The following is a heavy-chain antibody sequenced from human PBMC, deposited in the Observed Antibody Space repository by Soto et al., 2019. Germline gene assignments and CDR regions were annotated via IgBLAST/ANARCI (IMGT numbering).Heavy chain of an antibody. CDR2: SSSNVGTT. D-gene: IGHD1-7*01. CDR1: GFTFSSYD. CDR3: VRRVSGNYDY. V-gene: IGHV3-64*01. Sequence: EVQLAESGGGMVQPGGSLRLSCVASGFTFSSYDMHWVRQAPGKGLEYGSSSSSNVGTTYYGNSVKGRFTISRDNSKNTLYLQMGSLRAEDMAVYYCVRRVSGNYDYWGQGTLVTVSS. J-gene: IGHJ4*02.